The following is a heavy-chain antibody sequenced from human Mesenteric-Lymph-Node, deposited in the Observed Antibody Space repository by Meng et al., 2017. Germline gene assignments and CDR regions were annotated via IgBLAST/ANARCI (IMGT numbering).Heavy chain of an antibody. D-gene: IGHD3-16*02. J-gene: IGHJ3*02. Sequence: GGSLRLSCAASGFTFSSYAMHWVRQAPGKGLEWVAVISYDGSNKYYADSVKGRFTISRDNSKNTLYLQMNSLRAEDTAVYYCAKGKYYDYVWGSYRGAFDIWGQGTMVTVSS. CDR3: AKGKYYDYVWGSYRGAFDI. CDR1: GFTFSSYA. V-gene: IGHV3-30*04. CDR2: ISYDGSNK.